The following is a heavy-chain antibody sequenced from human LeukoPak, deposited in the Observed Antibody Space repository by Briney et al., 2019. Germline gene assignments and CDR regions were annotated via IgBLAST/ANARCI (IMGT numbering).Heavy chain of an antibody. Sequence: SETLSLTCAVSGASIRTYYWSWIRQPPGKGLEWIGYIYYSGSTNYNPSLKSRVTISLDTSKNQFSLRLSSVTAADTAMYYCATLITVVTPSSFDWWGQGTLVTVSS. CDR3: ATLITVVTPSSFDW. D-gene: IGHD4-23*01. J-gene: IGHJ4*02. V-gene: IGHV4-59*08. CDR1: GASIRTYY. CDR2: IYYSGST.